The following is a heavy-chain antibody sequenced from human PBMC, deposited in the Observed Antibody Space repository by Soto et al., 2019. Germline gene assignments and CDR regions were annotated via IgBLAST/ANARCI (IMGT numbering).Heavy chain of an antibody. CDR3: ARAQPHYYDSSGYKANYFDY. CDR1: GGTFSSYA. D-gene: IGHD3-22*01. Sequence: SVKVSCKASGGTFSSYAISWVRQAPGQGLEWMGGIIPIFGTANYAQKFQGRVTITADESTSTAYMELSSLRSEDTAVYYCARAQPHYYDSSGYKANYFDYWGQGTPVTVSS. V-gene: IGHV1-69*13. J-gene: IGHJ4*02. CDR2: IIPIFGTA.